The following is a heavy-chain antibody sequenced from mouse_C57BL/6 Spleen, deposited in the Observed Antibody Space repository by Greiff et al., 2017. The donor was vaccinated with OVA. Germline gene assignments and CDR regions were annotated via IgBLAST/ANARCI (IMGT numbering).Heavy chain of an antibody. CDR2: IYPGDGDT. D-gene: IGHD2-3*01. Sequence: VQLQQSGPELVKPGASVKISCKASGYAFSSSWMNWVKQRPGKGLEWIGRIYPGDGDTNYNGKFKGKATLTADKSSSTAYMQLSSLTSEDSAVYFCARSIYDGPMDYWGQGTSVTVSS. V-gene: IGHV1-82*01. CDR3: ARSIYDGPMDY. CDR1: GYAFSSSW. J-gene: IGHJ4*01.